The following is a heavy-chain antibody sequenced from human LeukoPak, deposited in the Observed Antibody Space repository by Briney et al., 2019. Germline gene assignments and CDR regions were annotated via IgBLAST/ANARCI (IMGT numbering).Heavy chain of an antibody. CDR3: AKASWVSTADAVL. CDR2: LRGNGDA. D-gene: IGHD3-16*01. Sequence: GGSLRLFCVASGFTFSSYAMSWVRETPARGLEWVSSLRGNGDAFYADSVKGRFTLSRDESRNTVYLLLNKLRVEDTAIYYCAKASWVSTADAVLWGQGTVVTVSS. J-gene: IGHJ4*02. V-gene: IGHV3-23*01. CDR1: GFTFSSYA.